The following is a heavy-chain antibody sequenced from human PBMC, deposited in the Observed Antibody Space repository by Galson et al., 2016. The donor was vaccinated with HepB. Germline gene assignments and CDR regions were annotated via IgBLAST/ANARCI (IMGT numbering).Heavy chain of an antibody. Sequence: TLSLTCAVSGVSISSGGFSWNWIRQSPGRGLEWIGYIYENGGANYNPSLNNRVAMSVDRSKNHFSLNLTSVTAADTAVDFCARGRYYYFDFWGQGALVTVSS. CDR3: ARGRYYYFDF. CDR1: GVSISSGGFS. V-gene: IGHV4-30-2*06. J-gene: IGHJ4*02. D-gene: IGHD1-26*01. CDR2: IYENGGA.